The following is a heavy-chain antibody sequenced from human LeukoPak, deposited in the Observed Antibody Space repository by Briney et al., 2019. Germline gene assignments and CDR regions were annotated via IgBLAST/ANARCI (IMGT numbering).Heavy chain of an antibody. CDR2: FDPEGGET. Sequence: ASVKVSCKVSGYTLTESSMHWVRQAPGKGLEWMGGFDPEGGETIYAQKFQGRVTMTEDTSTDTAYMELSSLRSEDTAVYYCATVPSLRLGELSFRFDPWGQGTLVTVSS. CDR1: GYTLTESS. J-gene: IGHJ5*02. CDR3: ATVPSLRLGELSFRFDP. D-gene: IGHD3-16*02. V-gene: IGHV1-24*01.